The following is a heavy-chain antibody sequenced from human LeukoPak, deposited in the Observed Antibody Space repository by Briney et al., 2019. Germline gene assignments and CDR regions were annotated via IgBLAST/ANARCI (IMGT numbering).Heavy chain of an antibody. V-gene: IGHV3-21*01. CDR3: ARIIAAAGTN. D-gene: IGHD6-13*01. Sequence: TGGSLRLSCAASGFTFSSYSMNWVRQAPGKGLEWVSSISSSSSYIYYADSVEGRFTISRDNAKNSLYLQMNSLRAEDTAVYYCARIIAAAGTNWGQGTLVTVSS. J-gene: IGHJ4*02. CDR2: ISSSSSYI. CDR1: GFTFSSYS.